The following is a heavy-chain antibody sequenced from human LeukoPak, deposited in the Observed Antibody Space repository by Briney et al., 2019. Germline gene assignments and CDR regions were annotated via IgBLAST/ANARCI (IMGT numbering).Heavy chain of an antibody. D-gene: IGHD3-22*01. V-gene: IGHV4-30-2*01. CDR3: ARARDYYYDSSGLYYFDY. J-gene: IGHJ4*02. Sequence: PSQTLSLTCTVSGGSISSGGYYWSWIRQPPGKGLEWIGYIYHSGSTYYNPSLKSRVTISVDRSKNQFSLKLSSVTAADTAVYYCARARDYYYDSSGLYYFDYWGQGTLVTVSS. CDR2: IYHSGST. CDR1: GGSISSGGYY.